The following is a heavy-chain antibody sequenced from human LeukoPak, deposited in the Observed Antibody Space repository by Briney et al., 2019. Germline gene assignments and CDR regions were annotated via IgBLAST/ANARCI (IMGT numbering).Heavy chain of an antibody. CDR2: ISGSGGNT. CDR1: GFTFSSYA. D-gene: IGHD4-11*01. Sequence: EGSLRLSCAASGFTFSSYAMSWVRQAPGKGLEWVSAISGSGGNTYYADSVKGRFTISRGNSKNTLYLQMNSLRAADTAVYYCARDRLGRQQYYFDYWGQGTLVTVSS. CDR3: ARDRLGRQQYYFDY. V-gene: IGHV3-23*01. J-gene: IGHJ4*02.